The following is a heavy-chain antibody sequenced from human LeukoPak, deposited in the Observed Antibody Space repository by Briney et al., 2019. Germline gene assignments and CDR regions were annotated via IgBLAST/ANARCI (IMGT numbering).Heavy chain of an antibody. CDR3: ARATMIVVGDWFDP. V-gene: IGHV4-59*01. CDR2: IYYSGST. J-gene: IGHJ5*02. D-gene: IGHD3-22*01. CDR1: GGSISSYY. Sequence: SETLSLTCTVSGGSISSYYWSWIRQPPGKGLEWIGYIYYSGSTNYNPSLKSRVTISVDTSKNQFSLKLSSVTAADTAVYYCARATMIVVGDWFDPWGQGTLVTVSS.